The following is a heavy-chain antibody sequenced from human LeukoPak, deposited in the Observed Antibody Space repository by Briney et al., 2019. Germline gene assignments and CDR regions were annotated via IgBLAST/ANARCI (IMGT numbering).Heavy chain of an antibody. J-gene: IGHJ5*02. V-gene: IGHV4-59*01. D-gene: IGHD3-9*01. CDR2: IHYSGST. CDR1: GGSISSYY. CDR3: ARGAPLLRYFDWLLNWFDP. Sequence: PSETLSLTCTVSGGSISSYYWSWIRQPPGKGLEWIGYIHYSGSTNYNPSLKSRVTISVDTSKNQFSLKLSSVTAADTAVYYCARGAPLLRYFDWLLNWFDPWGQGTLVTVSS.